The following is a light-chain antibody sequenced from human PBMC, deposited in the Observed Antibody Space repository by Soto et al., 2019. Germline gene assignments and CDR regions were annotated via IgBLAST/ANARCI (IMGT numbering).Light chain of an antibody. Sequence: DIAVTQSPDSLAVSLGERATINCKSSQNVLYSSNNKNYLAWYQQKPGQPPKLPIYWASTRESGVPDRFSGSGSGTDFTLTITSLQAEDGAVYYCQQYYSTPYSFGQGTKLEIK. CDR1: QNVLYSSNNKNY. V-gene: IGKV4-1*01. CDR3: QQYYSTPYS. CDR2: WAS. J-gene: IGKJ2*03.